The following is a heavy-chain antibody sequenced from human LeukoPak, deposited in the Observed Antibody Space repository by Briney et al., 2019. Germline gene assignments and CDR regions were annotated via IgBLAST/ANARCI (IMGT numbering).Heavy chain of an antibody. V-gene: IGHV5-51*01. CDR1: GYSSSNYW. CDR3: ARRDSGSRFDY. J-gene: IGHJ4*02. CDR2: IYPAESES. D-gene: IGHD1-26*01. Sequence: KRGESLKISCKGSGYSSSNYWLAWVRQMPGKGLEWMGLIYPAESESRYSPSFEGQVTMSADKSISTAYLQWTSLKASDTAMYYCARRDSGSRFDYWGQGILVTVSS.